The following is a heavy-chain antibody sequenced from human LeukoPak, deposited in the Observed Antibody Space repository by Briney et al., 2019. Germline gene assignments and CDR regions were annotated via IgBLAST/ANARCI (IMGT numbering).Heavy chain of an antibody. J-gene: IGHJ4*02. CDR2: ISAYNGNT. CDR3: ARDRKGYSYGGFDY. V-gene: IGHV1-18*04. D-gene: IGHD5-18*01. Sequence: ASVKVSCKASGYTFTSYGISWVRQAPGQGLEWMGWISAYNGNTNYAQKLQGRVTMTTDTSTSTAYMELRSLRSDDTAVYYCARDRKGYSYGGFDYWGQGTLVTVSS. CDR1: GYTFTSYG.